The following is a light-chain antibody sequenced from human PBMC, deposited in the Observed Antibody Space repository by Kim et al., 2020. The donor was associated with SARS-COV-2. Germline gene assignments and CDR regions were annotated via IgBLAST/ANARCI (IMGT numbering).Light chain of an antibody. CDR2: AAS. Sequence: DIQMTQSPSSLSASVGDRVTNTCRASQSISNYLNWYQQKPGKAPKLLVYAASSLQSGVPSRFNGSGSGTDFTLTISSLQPEDFATYYCQQTSSTRTFGPGTKVDIK. J-gene: IGKJ3*01. V-gene: IGKV1-39*01. CDR3: QQTSSTRT. CDR1: QSISNY.